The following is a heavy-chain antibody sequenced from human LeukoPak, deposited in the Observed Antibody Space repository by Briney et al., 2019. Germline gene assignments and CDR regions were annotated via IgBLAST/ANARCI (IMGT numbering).Heavy chain of an antibody. CDR1: GFTFSNYA. CDR3: TRDLMDYDVSTGLHHYYMDV. J-gene: IGHJ6*02. V-gene: IGHV3-23*01. D-gene: IGHD3-9*01. Sequence: GGSLRLSCAASGFTFSNYAVSWVRQAPGKGLQWVSAISGSGGTTYYADSVKGQFTISRDNSKNTLYLQMNTLRVEDTAVYYCTRDLMDYDVSTGLHHYYMDVWGQGTTVTVSS. CDR2: ISGSGGTT.